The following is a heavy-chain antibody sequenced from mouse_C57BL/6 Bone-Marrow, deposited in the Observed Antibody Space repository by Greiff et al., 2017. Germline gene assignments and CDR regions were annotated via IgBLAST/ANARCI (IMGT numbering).Heavy chain of an antibody. J-gene: IGHJ3*01. CDR3: ARDRYSRAY. V-gene: IGHV1-50*01. Sequence: QVQLQQLGAELVKPGASVKLSCKASGYTFTSYWMQWVKQRPGQGLEWIGEIDPSDSYTNYNQKFKGKATLTVDTSSSTAYMQLSSLTSEDSAVYYCARDRYSRAYWGQGTLVTVSA. D-gene: IGHD2-5*01. CDR1: GYTFTSYW. CDR2: IDPSDSYT.